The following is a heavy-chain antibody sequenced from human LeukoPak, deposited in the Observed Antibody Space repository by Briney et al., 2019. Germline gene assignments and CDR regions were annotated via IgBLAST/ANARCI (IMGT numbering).Heavy chain of an antibody. CDR1: GFTFSSYW. CDR3: ARDWENYYVFET. V-gene: IGHV3-74*01. D-gene: IGHD3-10*02. CDR2: INSDGSST. J-gene: IGHJ5*02. Sequence: GGSLRLSCAASGFTFSSYWMHWVRQAPGRGLVWVSRINSDGSSTSYADSVKGRFTISRDNAKNTLYLQMNSLRAEDTAVYYCARDWENYYVFETWGQGTLVTVSS.